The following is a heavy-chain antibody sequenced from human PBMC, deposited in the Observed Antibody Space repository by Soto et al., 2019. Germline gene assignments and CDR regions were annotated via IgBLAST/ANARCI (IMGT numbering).Heavy chain of an antibody. V-gene: IGHV4-59*01. Sequence: PSETLSLTCTVSGGSISSYYWSWIRQPPGKGLEWIGYIYYSGSTNYNTSLKSRATISVDPSKDQFSLKLSSVTAADTALYYVGRCHGITGTSQGNWFDPWGQGTLATVS. CDR3: GRCHGITGTSQGNWFDP. CDR2: IYYSGST. D-gene: IGHD1-7*01. CDR1: GGSISSYY. J-gene: IGHJ5*02.